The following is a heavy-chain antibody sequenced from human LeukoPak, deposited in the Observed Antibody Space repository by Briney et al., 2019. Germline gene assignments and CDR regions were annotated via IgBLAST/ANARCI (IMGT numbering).Heavy chain of an antibody. CDR3: ATYSSGWYGPFDY. J-gene: IGHJ4*02. Sequence: GGSLRLSCAASGFTVSSKYMSWVRQATGKGLEWVSVIYSGGSTYYADSVKGRFTISRDNSKNTLYLQMNSLRAEDTAVYYCATYSSGWYGPFDYWGQGTLVTVSS. CDR1: GFTVSSKY. D-gene: IGHD6-19*01. V-gene: IGHV3-66*01. CDR2: IYSGGST.